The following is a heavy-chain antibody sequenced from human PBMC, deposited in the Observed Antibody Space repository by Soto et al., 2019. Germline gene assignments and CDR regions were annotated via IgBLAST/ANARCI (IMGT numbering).Heavy chain of an antibody. CDR1: GGTFSSYA. CDR2: IIPIFGTA. D-gene: IGHD4-17*01. V-gene: IGHV1-69*13. CDR3: ARKGDYADAFDI. Sequence: SVKVSCKASGGTFSSYAISWVRQAPGQGLEWMGGIIPIFGTANYAQKFQGRVTITADESTSTAYMELSSLRSEDTAVYYCARKGDYADAFDIWGQGTMVTVSS. J-gene: IGHJ3*02.